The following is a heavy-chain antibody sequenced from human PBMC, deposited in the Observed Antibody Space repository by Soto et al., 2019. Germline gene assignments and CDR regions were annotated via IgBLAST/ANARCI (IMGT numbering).Heavy chain of an antibody. Sequence: ASVKVSCKASGYTFTSNSLHWVRHAPGQRLEWMGWINPGNGNTKYSQKFQGRVTITRDTSASTAYMELSSLRSEDTAVYYCARVGGYDLLYYFDYWGPGTLVTVSS. CDR3: ARVGGYDLLYYFDY. J-gene: IGHJ4*02. V-gene: IGHV1-3*01. CDR2: INPGNGNT. CDR1: GYTFTSNS. D-gene: IGHD5-12*01.